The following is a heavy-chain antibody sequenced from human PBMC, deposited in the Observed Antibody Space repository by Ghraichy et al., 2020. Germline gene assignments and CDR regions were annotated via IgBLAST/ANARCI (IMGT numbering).Heavy chain of an antibody. J-gene: IGHJ5*01. CDR2: INHSGST. CDR1: GGSFSGYY. CDR3: ARASPLSLNWFDS. V-gene: IGHV4-34*01. Sequence: SETLSLTCAVYGGSFSGYYWSWIRQPPGKGLEWIGEINHSGSTNYNPSLKSRVTISVDTSKNQFSLKLSSVTAADTAVYYCARASPLSLNWFDSWGQGTLVTVSS.